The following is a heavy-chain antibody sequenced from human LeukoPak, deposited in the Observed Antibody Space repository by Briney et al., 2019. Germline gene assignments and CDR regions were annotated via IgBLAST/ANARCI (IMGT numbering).Heavy chain of an antibody. CDR2: INHSGST. CDR1: GGSFSGYY. D-gene: IGHD2-2*01. J-gene: IGHJ6*03. CDR3: ASTRKVVPAAKRYYYYMDV. V-gene: IGHV4-34*01. Sequence: SETLSLTCAVYGGSFSGYYWSWIRQPPGKGLEWIGEINHSGSTNYNPSLKSRVTMSVDTSKNQFSLKLSSVTAADTAVYYCASTRKVVPAAKRYYYYMDVWGKGTTVTVSS.